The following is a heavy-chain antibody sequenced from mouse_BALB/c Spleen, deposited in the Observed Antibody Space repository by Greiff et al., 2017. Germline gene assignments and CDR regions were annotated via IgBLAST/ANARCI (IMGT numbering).Heavy chain of an antibody. V-gene: IGHV5-4*02. CDR2: ISDGGSYT. Sequence: EVQGVESGGGLVKPGGSLKLSCAASGFTFSDYYMYWVRQTPEKRLEWVATISDGGSYTYYPDSVKGRFTISRDNAKNNLYLQMSSLKSEDTAMYYCARGRSYYFDYWGQGTTLTVSS. CDR3: ARGRSYYFDY. CDR1: GFTFSDYY. J-gene: IGHJ2*01.